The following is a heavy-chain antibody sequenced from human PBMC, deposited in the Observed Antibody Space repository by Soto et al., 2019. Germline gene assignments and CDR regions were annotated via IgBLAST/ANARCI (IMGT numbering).Heavy chain of an antibody. Sequence: GGSLRLSCAASGFTFSSYAMSWVRQAPGKGLEWVSAISGSGGSTYYADSVKGRFTNSKDNSKNTLYLQMNSLRAEDTAVYYCAKDSGSYYGNVLAGGVNFDYWGQGTLVTVSS. CDR2: ISGSGGST. CDR3: AKDSGSYYGNVLAGGVNFDY. V-gene: IGHV3-23*01. D-gene: IGHD3-10*01. J-gene: IGHJ4*02. CDR1: GFTFSSYA.